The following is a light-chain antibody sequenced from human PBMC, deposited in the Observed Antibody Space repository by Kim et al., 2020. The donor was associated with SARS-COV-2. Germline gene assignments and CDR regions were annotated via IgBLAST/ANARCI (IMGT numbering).Light chain of an antibody. Sequence: VALGQTVRITCQGDSLRSHYATWYQQKPGQAPVLVIYGKNNPPSGIPDRFSGSSSGNTVSLTITGAQAEDEAEYYCNSRDSDNSFVFATGTKVTVL. CDR3: NSRDSDNSFV. CDR1: SLRSHY. J-gene: IGLJ1*01. V-gene: IGLV3-19*01. CDR2: GKN.